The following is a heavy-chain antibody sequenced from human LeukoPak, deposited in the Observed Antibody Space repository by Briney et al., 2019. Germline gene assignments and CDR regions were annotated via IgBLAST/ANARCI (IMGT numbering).Heavy chain of an antibody. D-gene: IGHD3-16*02. Sequence: GGSLRLSCAASGFPFSSYSMNWVRQAPGKGLEWVSPISSSSSYIYYADSVKGRFTISRGNAKNSLYLQMNSLRAEDTAVYYCASPLSVIAFDIWGQGTMVTVSS. V-gene: IGHV3-21*01. CDR1: GFPFSSYS. CDR2: ISSSSSYI. CDR3: ASPLSVIAFDI. J-gene: IGHJ3*02.